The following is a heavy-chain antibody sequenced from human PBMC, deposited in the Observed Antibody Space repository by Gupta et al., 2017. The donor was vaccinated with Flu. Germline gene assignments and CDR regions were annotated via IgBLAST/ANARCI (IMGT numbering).Heavy chain of an antibody. V-gene: IGHV3-21*01. CDR3: ARSFAYDSGAYYDY. J-gene: IGHJ4*02. D-gene: IGHD3-22*01. CDR2: ISSSSSYI. Sequence: EVQPMASGGGLVKPGGYLRIHCAASGFPVRTYRMHWVRQASGKGLEWDSSISSSSSYIYYADSVKGRFTVSRDNAKNSLYLQMDSLRAEDTAVYYCARSFAYDSGAYYDYWGQGTLVTVSS. CDR1: GFPVRTYR.